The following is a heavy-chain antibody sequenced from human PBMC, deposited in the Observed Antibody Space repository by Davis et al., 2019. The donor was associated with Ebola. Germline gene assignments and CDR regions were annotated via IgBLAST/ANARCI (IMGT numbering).Heavy chain of an antibody. Sequence: PGGSLRLSCAASGFSFSTFDMYWVRQAPGKGLEWVSRISGSGGDPHYADSVKGRFTISRDNSKNTLYLQMNSLRAEDTAVFYCAKRATVKVAGANYYNAMDVWGKGTTVTVSS. CDR3: AKRATVKVAGANYYNAMDV. D-gene: IGHD6-19*01. J-gene: IGHJ6*04. V-gene: IGHV3-23*01. CDR1: GFSFSTFD. CDR2: ISGSGGDP.